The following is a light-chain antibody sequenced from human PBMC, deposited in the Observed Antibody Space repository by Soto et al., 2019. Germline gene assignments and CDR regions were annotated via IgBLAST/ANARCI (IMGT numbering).Light chain of an antibody. V-gene: IGKV1-17*03. CDR2: AVS. CDR3: LQHNSYPWT. J-gene: IGKJ1*01. CDR1: QDISHY. Sequence: QDISHYLAWFQQKPGKVPKRLIFAVSNLESGVPSRFRGSGSGTEFTLTITSLQPEDFATYYCLQHNSYPWTFGQGTKVDIK.